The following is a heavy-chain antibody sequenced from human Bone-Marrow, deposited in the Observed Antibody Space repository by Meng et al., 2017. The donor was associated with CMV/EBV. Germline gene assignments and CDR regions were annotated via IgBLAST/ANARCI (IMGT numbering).Heavy chain of an antibody. CDR2: INHSGTT. J-gene: IGHJ3*01. D-gene: IGHD2-21*01. Sequence: SETLSLTCSGPGGTISSSSYYWGWIRQPPGKGLEWSGEINHSGTTNYDPSLKSRVTISVDTSKNQFSLKLSSVTAADTAVYYCARTAYCGGDCYAVKLWGQGTMVTVSS. V-gene: IGHV4-39*07. CDR3: ARTAYCGGDCYAVKL. CDR1: GGTISSSSYY.